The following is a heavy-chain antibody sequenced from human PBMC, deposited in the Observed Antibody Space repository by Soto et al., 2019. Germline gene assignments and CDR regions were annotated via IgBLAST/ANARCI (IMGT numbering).Heavy chain of an antibody. CDR1: GYTFTGYF. D-gene: IGHD3-10*01. CDR3: ACSYGSGSYYSPPYYFDY. CDR2: IDPNSGGT. J-gene: IGHJ4*02. Sequence: ASVKVSCKASGYTFTGYFIHWVRQGPGQGLELMGWIDPNSGGTNFAQRFQGRVTMTRDTSISTAYMELSRLRSDDTAVYYCACSYGSGSYYSPPYYFDYWGQGTLVTVYS. V-gene: IGHV1-2*02.